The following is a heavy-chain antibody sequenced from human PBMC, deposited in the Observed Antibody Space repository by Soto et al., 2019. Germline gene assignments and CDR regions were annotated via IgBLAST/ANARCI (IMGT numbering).Heavy chain of an antibody. V-gene: IGHV4-59*01. J-gene: IGHJ4*02. CDR3: ARDSGGSYTRGLFDY. Sequence: PSETLSLTCTVSGGSISSYYWSWIRQPPGKGLEWIAYIYYSGSTNYNPSLKSRVTISVDTSKNQFSLKLSSVTAADTAVYYCARDSGGSYTRGLFDYWGQGTLVTVSS. CDR2: IYYSGST. CDR1: GGSISSYY. D-gene: IGHD1-26*01.